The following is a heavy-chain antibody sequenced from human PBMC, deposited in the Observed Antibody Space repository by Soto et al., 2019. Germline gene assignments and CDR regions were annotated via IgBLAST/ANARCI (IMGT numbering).Heavy chain of an antibody. Sequence: QVQLVQSGGEVKKPGASVKVSCKASGYTVTTYGISWVRQAPGQGLEWLGWINAYNGNTNYAQNLQGRVPMTTDTSTSTAYMELRSLRSDDTAVYYCARARVGATYDLDYWGQGTLVTVSS. D-gene: IGHD1-26*01. CDR2: INAYNGNT. V-gene: IGHV1-18*01. CDR3: ARARVGATYDLDY. CDR1: GYTVTTYG. J-gene: IGHJ4*02.